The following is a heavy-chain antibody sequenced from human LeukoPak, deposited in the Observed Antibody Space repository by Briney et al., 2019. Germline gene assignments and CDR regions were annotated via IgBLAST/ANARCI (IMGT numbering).Heavy chain of an antibody. CDR3: ARDRAWNYFDY. CDR1: GFTFSRHG. J-gene: IGHJ4*02. Sequence: GGSLRLSCAPSGFTFSRHGMHWVRQAPGKGLEWVAIISNGGSRKYYAHSVEGRFTISRDNSKNTLYLQMDSLRAEDTAVYYCARDRAWNYFDYWGQGTLVTVSS. CDR2: ISNGGSRK. D-gene: IGHD3-3*01. V-gene: IGHV3-30*03.